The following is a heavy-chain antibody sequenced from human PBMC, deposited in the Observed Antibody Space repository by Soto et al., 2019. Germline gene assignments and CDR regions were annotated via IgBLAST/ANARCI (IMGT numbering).Heavy chain of an antibody. D-gene: IGHD3-10*01. CDR3: ARGCFGPDV. V-gene: IGHV3-74*01. J-gene: IGHJ6*03. CDR1: EFTFSGRS. Sequence: EVQLVESGGGLVQPGGSLRLSCAASEFTFSGRSVHWVRQAPGKGLVWVAGIDKVGTDSTYSDSVKGRFTSSRDNAKNTVELPTNSHRVEDMAVYYCARGCFGPDVWGKGTTVTVSS. CDR2: IDKVGTDS.